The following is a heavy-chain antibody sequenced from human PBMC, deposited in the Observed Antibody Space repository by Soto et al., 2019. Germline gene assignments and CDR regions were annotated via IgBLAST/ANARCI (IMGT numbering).Heavy chain of an antibody. Sequence: PSETLSLTCTVSGGSISSYYWSWIRQPPGKGLEWIGYIYYSGSTNYNPSLKSRVTISVDTSKNQFSLKLSSVTAADTAVYYCARSCTNGVCLAYWGQGTLVTVSS. J-gene: IGHJ4*02. CDR1: GGSISSYY. CDR3: ARSCTNGVCLAY. D-gene: IGHD2-8*01. V-gene: IGHV4-59*01. CDR2: IYYSGST.